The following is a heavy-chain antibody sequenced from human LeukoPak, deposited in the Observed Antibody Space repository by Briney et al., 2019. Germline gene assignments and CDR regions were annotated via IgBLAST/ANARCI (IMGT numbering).Heavy chain of an antibody. J-gene: IGHJ5*02. D-gene: IGHD3-16*01. CDR2: MNPNSGNT. CDR3: ARGPPWDYDYVRGILNWFDP. V-gene: IGHV1-8*01. Sequence: ASVKVSCKASGYTFTSYDINWVRQATGQGLEWMGWMNPNSGNTGYAQKFQGRVTMTRNTSISTAYMELSSLRSEDTAVYYCARGPPWDYDYVRGILNWFDPWGQGTLVTVSS. CDR1: GYTFTSYD.